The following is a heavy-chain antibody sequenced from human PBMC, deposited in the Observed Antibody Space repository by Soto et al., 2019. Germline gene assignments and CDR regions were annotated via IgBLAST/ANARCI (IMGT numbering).Heavy chain of an antibody. CDR3: AKAGQSWDYFDY. Sequence: VGSLRLSCAASGFTFSSYGMHWVRQAPGKGLEWVAVISYDGSNKYYADSVKGRFTISRDNSKNTLYLQMNSLRAEDTAVYYCAKAGQSWDYFDYWGQGTLVTVSS. V-gene: IGHV3-30*18. J-gene: IGHJ4*02. CDR1: GFTFSSYG. CDR2: ISYDGSNK. D-gene: IGHD6-19*01.